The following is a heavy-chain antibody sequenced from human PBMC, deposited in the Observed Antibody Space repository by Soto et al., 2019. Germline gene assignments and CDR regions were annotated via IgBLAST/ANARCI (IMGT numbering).Heavy chain of an antibody. CDR1: GFTLSSKT. Sequence: EVQLVESGGGLVKPGGPLRLSCAASGFTLSSKTMNWVRQAPGKGLEWVSSISSDSTYIYYADSVKGRFTISRDNAKNSLYLQMNSLRAEDTALYYCARGYCSRASCYTGGYYYYAMDVW. J-gene: IGHJ6*01. CDR3: ARGYCSRASCYTGGYYYYAMDV. V-gene: IGHV3-21*01. D-gene: IGHD2-2*02. CDR2: ISSDSTYI.